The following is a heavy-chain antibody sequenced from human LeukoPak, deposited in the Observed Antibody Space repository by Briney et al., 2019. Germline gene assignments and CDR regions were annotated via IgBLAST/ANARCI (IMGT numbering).Heavy chain of an antibody. Sequence: GGSLRLSCAASGFTFISYGIHWVRQAPGKGLEWVAVIWYDGSNKYYTDSVKSRFTLSRDNSKNTLYLQMNSLRAEDTAVYYCAKDVAANWKVGLDYWGQGTLVTVSS. J-gene: IGHJ4*02. CDR2: IWYDGSNK. CDR3: AKDVAANWKVGLDY. CDR1: GFTFISYG. D-gene: IGHD1-1*01. V-gene: IGHV3-33*06.